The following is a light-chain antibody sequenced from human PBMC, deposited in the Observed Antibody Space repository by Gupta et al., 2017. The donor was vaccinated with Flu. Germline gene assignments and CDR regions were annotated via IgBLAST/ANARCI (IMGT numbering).Light chain of an antibody. V-gene: IGKV1-33*01. Sequence: DIQMSPSPSTLSASVGDRVTITCQASQDISNYLNWYQQKPGKAPKLLIYEASNLETGVPYRFSGSGSGTDFTFTISSLQPEDVATYYCQQYDNLPIAFGQGTPLEIK. CDR2: EAS. CDR3: QQYDNLPIA. CDR1: QDISNY. J-gene: IGKJ5*01.